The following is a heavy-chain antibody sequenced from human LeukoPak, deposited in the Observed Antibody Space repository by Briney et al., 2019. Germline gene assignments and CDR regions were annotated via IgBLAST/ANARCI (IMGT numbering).Heavy chain of an antibody. J-gene: IGHJ3*02. V-gene: IGHV1-2*02. CDR3: ARGPQIWFGELGAFDI. CDR2: INPNSGGT. Sequence: PVASVKVSCKASGYTFTGYYMHWARQAPGQGLEWMGWINPNSGGTNYAQKFQGRVTMTRDTSISTAYMELSRLRSDDTAVYYCARGPQIWFGELGAFDIWGRGTMVTVSS. CDR1: GYTFTGYY. D-gene: IGHD3-10*01.